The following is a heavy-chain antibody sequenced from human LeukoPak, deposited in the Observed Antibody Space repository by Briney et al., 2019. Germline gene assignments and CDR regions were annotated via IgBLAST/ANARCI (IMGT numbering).Heavy chain of an antibody. J-gene: IGHJ4*02. D-gene: IGHD2-2*01. CDR3: TRGPSHGSTYFEY. CDR2: IHRSGNT. V-gene: IGHV4-4*07. Sequence: SETLSLTCTVSGSFISNYYWSLIRHPGGKVLGWIGLIHRSGNTLHNPSLKSRVSMSVDTSKNQFSLRLTSATANMDAVYTATRGPSHGSTYFEYWGQGRPVTVSS. CDR1: GSFISNYY.